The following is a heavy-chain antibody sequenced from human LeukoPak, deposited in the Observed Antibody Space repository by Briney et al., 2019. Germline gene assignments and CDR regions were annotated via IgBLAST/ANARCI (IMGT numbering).Heavy chain of an antibody. D-gene: IGHD1-7*01. Sequence: PSETLSLTSTVSRGSLSIYYWSWIWQPAGKGLEWIGRVYTSGSTNYNPSLKSRVTMSVDTSKNQFSLKLSSVTAADTAVYYCASSTGTTDYWGQGTLVTVSS. CDR3: ASSTGTTDY. CDR2: VYTSGST. V-gene: IGHV4-4*07. CDR1: RGSLSIYY. J-gene: IGHJ4*02.